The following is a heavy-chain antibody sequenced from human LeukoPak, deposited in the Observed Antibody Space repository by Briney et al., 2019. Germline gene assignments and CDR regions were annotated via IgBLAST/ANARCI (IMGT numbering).Heavy chain of an antibody. CDR1: GFTFSSYG. CDR2: ISGSGGST. V-gene: IGHV3-23*01. CDR3: ASRGGRWLQFSN. J-gene: IGHJ4*02. Sequence: GGSLRLSCAASGFTFSSYGMSWVRQAPGKGLEWVSAISGSGGSTYYADSVKGRLTISRDNSKNTLYLQMNSLRAEDTAVYYCASRGGRWLQFSNWGQGTLVTVSS. D-gene: IGHD5-24*01.